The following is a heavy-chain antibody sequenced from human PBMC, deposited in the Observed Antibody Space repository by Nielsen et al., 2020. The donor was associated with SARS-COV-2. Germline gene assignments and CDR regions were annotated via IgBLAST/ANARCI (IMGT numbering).Heavy chain of an antibody. J-gene: IGHJ4*02. V-gene: IGHV3-21*04. CDR1: GFTFSSYS. CDR3: AKSVGYLRYFDY. Sequence: GGSLRLSCAASGFTFSSYSMNWVRQAPGKGLEWVSSISSSSSYIYYADSVKGRFTISRDNAKNSLYLQMNSLRAEDTALYYCAKSVGYLRYFDYWGQGTLVTVSS. D-gene: IGHD3-22*01. CDR2: ISSSSSYI.